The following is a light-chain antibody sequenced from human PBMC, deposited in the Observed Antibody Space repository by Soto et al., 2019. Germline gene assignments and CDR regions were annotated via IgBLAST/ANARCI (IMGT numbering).Light chain of an antibody. CDR2: EVT. CDR1: SSDIGGFNY. J-gene: IGLJ3*02. Sequence: LTQPASVSGSPGQSITISCTGTSSDIGGFNYVSWYQQHPGTAPKLLIYEVTNRPSGVSNRFSGSKSGNTASLTISGLQAEDEADYYCSSYTSRSTRVFGGGTKLTVL. CDR3: SSYTSRSTRV. V-gene: IGLV2-14*01.